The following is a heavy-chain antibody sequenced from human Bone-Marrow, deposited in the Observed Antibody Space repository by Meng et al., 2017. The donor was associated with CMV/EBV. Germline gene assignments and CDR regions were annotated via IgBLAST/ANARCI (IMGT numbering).Heavy chain of an antibody. Sequence: SETLSLTCTVSGGSISSYYWSWSRQPPGKGLEWIGYIYYSGSTNYNPSLKSRVTISVDTSKNQFSLKLSSVTAADTAVYYCARDQGDYYYYGMDVWGQGTTVTVSS. J-gene: IGHJ6*02. CDR3: ARDQGDYYYYGMDV. V-gene: IGHV4-59*01. CDR2: IYYSGST. CDR1: GGSISSYY.